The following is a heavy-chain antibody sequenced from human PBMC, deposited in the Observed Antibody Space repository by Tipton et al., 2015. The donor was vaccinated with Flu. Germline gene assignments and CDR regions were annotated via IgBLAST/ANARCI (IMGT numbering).Heavy chain of an antibody. V-gene: IGHV3-7*01. CDR2: INQDGSEK. J-gene: IGHJ3*02. CDR1: GFPFSNFW. CDR3: ARAPRDSDAFDI. D-gene: IGHD2-21*01. Sequence: SLRLSCAASGFPFSNFWMHWVRQAPGKGLEWVAHINQDGSEKNYVDSVKGRFTISRDNAKNSLYLQMNSLRVEDTALYYCARAPRDSDAFDIWGQGTMVTVSS.